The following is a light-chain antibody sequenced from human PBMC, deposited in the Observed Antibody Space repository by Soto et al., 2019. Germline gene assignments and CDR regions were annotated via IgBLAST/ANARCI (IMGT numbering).Light chain of an antibody. CDR2: EVS. CDR1: SSDVGSYNL. Sequence: QSALTRPASVSGSPGQSITISCTGTSSDVGSYNLVSWYQQHPGKAPKLMIYEVSKRPSGVSNRFSGSKSGNTASLTISGLQAEDEADYYCCSYAGSSTFSFGTGTKLTVL. CDR3: CSYAGSSTFS. J-gene: IGLJ1*01. V-gene: IGLV2-23*02.